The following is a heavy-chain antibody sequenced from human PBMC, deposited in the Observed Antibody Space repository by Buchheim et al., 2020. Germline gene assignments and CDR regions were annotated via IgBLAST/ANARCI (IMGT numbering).Heavy chain of an antibody. CDR2: IRGDGGAT. J-gene: IGHJ4*02. Sequence: EGQLLESGGGLVQPGGSLRLSCGASGFTFSNYAMTWVRQAPGKGLEWVSAIRGDGGATYYTDSVKGRFTISSDNSKNTLYLQMNSLRAEDTAMYYCAREMLRGYDCLDYWGQGTL. CDR1: GFTFSNYA. CDR3: AREMLRGYDCLDY. D-gene: IGHD2-21*02. V-gene: IGHV3-23*01.